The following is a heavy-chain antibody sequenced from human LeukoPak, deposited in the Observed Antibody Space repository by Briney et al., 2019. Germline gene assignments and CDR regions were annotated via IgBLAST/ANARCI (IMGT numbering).Heavy chain of an antibody. V-gene: IGHV4-59*01. CDR1: GASISSYY. D-gene: IGHD5-24*01. CDR3: ARMGDGYNLRYFDY. Sequence: PSETLSLTCSVSGASISSYYWSRIRQPPGRGLEWIGYIYYSGSINYNPSLKSRVTISADTSKNQFSLKLTSVTAADTAVYYCARMGDGYNLRYFDYWGQGTLVTVSS. J-gene: IGHJ4*02. CDR2: IYYSGSI.